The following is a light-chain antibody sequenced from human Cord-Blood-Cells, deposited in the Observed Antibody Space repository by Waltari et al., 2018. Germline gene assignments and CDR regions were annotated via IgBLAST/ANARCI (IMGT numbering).Light chain of an antibody. CDR3: SAYAGSNNYVV. J-gene: IGLJ2*01. CDR2: EVS. CDR1: SSDVGGYNY. V-gene: IGLV2-8*01. Sequence: QSALTQPPSASGSPGQSVTISCTGTSSDVGGYNYVSWYQQHPGKAPELMIYEVSKRPAGVPDRFSGSKSGNTASLTVSGLQDEDEADYYCSAYAGSNNYVVFGGGTKLTVL.